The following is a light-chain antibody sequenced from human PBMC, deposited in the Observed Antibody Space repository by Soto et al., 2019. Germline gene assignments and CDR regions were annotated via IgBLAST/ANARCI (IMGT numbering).Light chain of an antibody. J-gene: IGKJ1*01. CDR3: QQYTDWPLT. CDR2: DAS. CDR1: QSVSSY. V-gene: IGKV3-11*01. Sequence: IGMAPCPGTLYLSAGARASLSCRASQSVSSYLAWYQQKPGQAPRLLIYDASNRATGIPARFSGSGSGTDFTLTISRLEPEDFAVYYCQQYTDWPLTFAQGTKVDIK.